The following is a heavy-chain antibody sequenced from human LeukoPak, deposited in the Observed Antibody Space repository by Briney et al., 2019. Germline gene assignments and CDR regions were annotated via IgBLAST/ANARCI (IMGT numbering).Heavy chain of an antibody. Sequence: SETLSLTCTVSGGSISSYYWSWIRQPPGKGLEWIGYIYTSGSTNYNPSLKSRVTISVDTSKNQFSLKLSSVTAADTALYYCARHDEYYYDSNGFDYWGQGTLVTVSS. CDR3: ARHDEYYYDSNGFDY. D-gene: IGHD3-22*01. CDR1: GGSISSYY. V-gene: IGHV4-4*09. CDR2: IYTSGST. J-gene: IGHJ4*02.